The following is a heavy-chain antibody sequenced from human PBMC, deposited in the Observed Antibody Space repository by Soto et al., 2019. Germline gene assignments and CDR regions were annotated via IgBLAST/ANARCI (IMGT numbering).Heavy chain of an antibody. CDR2: IKSKADGGTA. CDR1: GFTFSSYW. Sequence: GGSLRLSCAGSGFTFSSYWMNWVRQAPGKGLEWVGRIKSKADGGTADFAAPVRNRFTILRDDSKNALYLEMNSLKTEDTALFYCCTGQCDWLSILYWGQGTLGTVS. J-gene: IGHJ4*02. D-gene: IGHD3-9*01. V-gene: IGHV3-15*07. CDR3: CTGQCDWLSILY.